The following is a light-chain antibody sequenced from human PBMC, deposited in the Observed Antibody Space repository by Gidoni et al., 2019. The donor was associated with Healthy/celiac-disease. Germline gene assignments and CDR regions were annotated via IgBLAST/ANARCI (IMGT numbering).Light chain of an antibody. CDR1: SSNIGAGYD. CDR2: GNS. J-gene: IGLJ2*01. CDR3: QSYDSSPHVV. V-gene: IGLV1-40*01. Sequence: QSVLTQPPSVSGHPGQRVTISCTGSSSNIGAGYDVHWYQQLPGTAPKLLIYGNSNRPSGVPDRFSGSKSGTSASLAITGLQAEDEADYYCQSYDSSPHVVFGGGTKLTVL.